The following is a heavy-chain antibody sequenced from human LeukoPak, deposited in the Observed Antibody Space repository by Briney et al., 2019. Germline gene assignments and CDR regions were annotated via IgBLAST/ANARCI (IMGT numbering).Heavy chain of an antibody. CDR3: ARVKAMATRGDAFDI. J-gene: IGHJ3*02. V-gene: IGHV4-39*07. CDR1: GDSIGRINYY. CDR2: MSYSGHT. D-gene: IGHD5-24*01. Sequence: SETLSLTCTISGDSIGRINYYWGWIRQPPGKGLEWIVSMSYSGHTYYNPSLKSRVTTSIDTSKNQLSLNLKSVPAADTAVYYCARVKAMATRGDAFDIWGQGTMVTVSS.